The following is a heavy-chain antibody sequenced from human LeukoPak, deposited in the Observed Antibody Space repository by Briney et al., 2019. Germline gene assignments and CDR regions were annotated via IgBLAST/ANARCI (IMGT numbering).Heavy chain of an antibody. J-gene: IGHJ4*02. CDR3: ARVMITFGAFDY. CDR2: IYSGGST. Sequence: PGGSLRLSCAASGFAVSSNYMSWVRQAPGKGLEWVSVIYSGGSTYYSDSVKGRFTISRDNSKNTLYLQMNSLRAEDTAVYYCARVMITFGAFDYWGQGTLVTASS. D-gene: IGHD3-16*01. CDR1: GFAVSSNY. V-gene: IGHV3-66*02.